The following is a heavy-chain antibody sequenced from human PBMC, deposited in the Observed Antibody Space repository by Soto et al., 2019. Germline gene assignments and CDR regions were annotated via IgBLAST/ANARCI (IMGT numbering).Heavy chain of an antibody. CDR1: GGSISSGGYS. CDR2: IYHSGST. Sequence: QLQLQESGSGLVKPSQTLSLTCAVSGGSISSGGYSWSWIRQPPGKGLEWIGYIYHSGSTYYNPSLKTRVTISVDRSKTQFSLTLSSVTAADTAVYYCARAHYGDYGYGMDVWGQGTTVTVSS. J-gene: IGHJ6*02. V-gene: IGHV4-30-2*01. D-gene: IGHD4-17*01. CDR3: ARAHYGDYGYGMDV.